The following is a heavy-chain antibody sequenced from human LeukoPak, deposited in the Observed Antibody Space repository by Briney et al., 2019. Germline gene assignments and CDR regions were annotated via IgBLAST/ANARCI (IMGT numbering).Heavy chain of an antibody. CDR3: ARGDDLLTGNRDWFDP. Sequence: GESLKVSCKASGYTFTGNYMHWVRQAPGQGLEWMGWINPNSGGTNYAQKFQGRVSMTRDTSISTAYMEMSRLRSDDTAVYYCARGDDLLTGNRDWFDPWGQGTLVTVFS. CDR1: GYTFTGNY. D-gene: IGHD3-9*01. CDR2: INPNSGGT. J-gene: IGHJ5*02. V-gene: IGHV1-2*02.